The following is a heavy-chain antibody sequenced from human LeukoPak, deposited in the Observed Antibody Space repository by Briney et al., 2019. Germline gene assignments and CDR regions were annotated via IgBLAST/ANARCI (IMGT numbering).Heavy chain of an antibody. V-gene: IGHV1-2*02. D-gene: IGHD2-2*01. CDR1: GYTFAGYY. CDR2: INPNGGGT. Sequence: ASVKVSCKASGYTFAGYYMHWVRQAPGQGLEWMGWINPNGGGTNYAQKFQGRVTMTRDTSISTAYMELSRLRSDDTAVYYCARAVVPAAIGWFDPWGQGTLVTVSS. CDR3: ARAVVPAAIGWFDP. J-gene: IGHJ5*02.